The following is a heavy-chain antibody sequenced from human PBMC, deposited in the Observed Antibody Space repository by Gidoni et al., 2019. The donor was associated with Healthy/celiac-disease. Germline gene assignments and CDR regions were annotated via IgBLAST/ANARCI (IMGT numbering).Heavy chain of an antibody. D-gene: IGHD6-13*01. V-gene: IGHV4-34*01. Sequence: QVQLQQWGAGLLKPSETLSLTCAVYGGSFSGYYWSWIRQPPGKGLELIGESNHSGSTNYNPSRKSRVTISVDTSTNQFSLKLSSVTAADTAVYYCARVCDSGSSSSWVFDPWGQGTLVTVSS. CDR3: ARVCDSGSSSSWVFDP. J-gene: IGHJ5*02. CDR1: GGSFSGYY. CDR2: SNHSGST.